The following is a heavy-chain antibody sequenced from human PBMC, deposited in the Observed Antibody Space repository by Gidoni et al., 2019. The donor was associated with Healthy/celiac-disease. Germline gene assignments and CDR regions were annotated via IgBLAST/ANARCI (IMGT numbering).Heavy chain of an antibody. CDR1: GFTVSSNY. Sequence: EVQLVESGGGLIQPGGSLRLSCAASGFTVSSNYMSWVRQAPGKGLEWVSVIYSGGSTYYADSVKGRFTISRDNSKNTLYLQMNSLRAEDTAVYYCARDGVATRGNLISWGQGTLVTVSS. CDR3: ARDGVATRGNLIS. D-gene: IGHD5-12*01. CDR2: IYSGGST. J-gene: IGHJ4*02. V-gene: IGHV3-53*01.